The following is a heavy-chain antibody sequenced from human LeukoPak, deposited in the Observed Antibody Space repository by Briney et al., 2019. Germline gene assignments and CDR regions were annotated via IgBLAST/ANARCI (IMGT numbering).Heavy chain of an antibody. J-gene: IGHJ4*02. CDR3: ARTRAYGGRPDY. CDR2: IYYSGST. Sequence: SETLSLTCTVSGGSISSYYWSWIRQPPGKGLEWIGYIYYSGSTNYNPSLKSRVTISVDTSKNRFSLKLSSVTAADTAVYYCARTRAYGGRPDYWGQGTLVTVSS. CDR1: GGSISSYY. V-gene: IGHV4-59*01. D-gene: IGHD4-23*01.